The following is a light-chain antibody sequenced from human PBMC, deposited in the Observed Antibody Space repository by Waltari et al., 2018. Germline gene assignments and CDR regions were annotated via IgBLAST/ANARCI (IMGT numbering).Light chain of an antibody. Sequence: QSVLTQPPSASEAARKSVTISCSGGSSHLGTNTVSWYQQVPETAPKLLIYYNDRRVSGVSDRFSGSKSGTSASLAISGLQTEDEADYYCAAWDDSLSRVLFGGGTRLTVL. J-gene: IGLJ2*01. V-gene: IGLV1-36*01. CDR3: AAWDDSLSRVL. CDR1: SSHLGTNT. CDR2: YND.